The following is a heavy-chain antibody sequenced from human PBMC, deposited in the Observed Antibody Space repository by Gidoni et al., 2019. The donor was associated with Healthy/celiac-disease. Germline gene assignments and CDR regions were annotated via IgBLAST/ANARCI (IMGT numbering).Heavy chain of an antibody. J-gene: IGHJ4*02. CDR2: IIPIFGTA. CDR1: GGTFSSYA. D-gene: IGHD6-19*01. Sequence: QVQLVQSGAEVKKPGSSVKVSCKASGGTFSSYAISWVRQAPGQGLEWMGGIIPIFGTANYAQKFQGRVTITADESTSTAYMELSSLRSEDTAVYYCARDLGPGIAVAGTTTWSDYWGQGTLVTVSS. V-gene: IGHV1-69*01. CDR3: ARDLGPGIAVAGTTTWSDY.